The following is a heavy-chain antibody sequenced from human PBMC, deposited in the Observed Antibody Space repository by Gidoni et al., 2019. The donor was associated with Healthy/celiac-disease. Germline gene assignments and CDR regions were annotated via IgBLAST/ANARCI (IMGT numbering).Heavy chain of an antibody. CDR3: AKVLYMRGKTAYYYYYGMDV. CDR2: ISGSGGRT. D-gene: IGHD3-10*01. Sequence: EVQLLESGGCLVQPGVSLRLSCAASGFTFSSYAMSWVRQAPGKGLEGVSAISGSGGRTYYADSVKVRFPIARENAKNRRYLKMNSLRAEDTAVYYCAKVLYMRGKTAYYYYYGMDVWGQGTTVTVSS. V-gene: IGHV3-23*01. J-gene: IGHJ6*02. CDR1: GFTFSSYA.